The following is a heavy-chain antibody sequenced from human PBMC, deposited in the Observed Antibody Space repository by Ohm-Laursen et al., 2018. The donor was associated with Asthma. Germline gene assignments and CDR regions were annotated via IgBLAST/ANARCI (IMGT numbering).Heavy chain of an antibody. CDR3: ARDGSHGGFDY. CDR2: ISSSSSYI. D-gene: IGHD2-15*01. CDR1: GFTFSSYS. J-gene: IGHJ4*02. V-gene: IGHV3-21*01. Sequence: GSLRLSCSASGFTFSSYSMNWVRQAPGKGLEWVSSISSSSSYIYYADSVKGRFTISRDNAKNSLYLQMNSLRAEDTAVYYCARDGSHGGFDYWGQGTLVTVSS.